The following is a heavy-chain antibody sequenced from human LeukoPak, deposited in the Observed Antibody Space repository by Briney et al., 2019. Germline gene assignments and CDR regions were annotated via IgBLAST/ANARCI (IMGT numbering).Heavy chain of an antibody. J-gene: IGHJ6*02. CDR1: GYNFISYW. CDR2: IYPGDSDT. V-gene: IGHV5-51*01. Sequence: GESLKISCKGSGYNFISYWIVWVRQMPGKGLEWMGIIYPGDSDTRYSPSFQGQVTISVDKSISTAYLQWNTLKATDTAMYYCARIDYGNYYGMDVWGQGTTVTVSS. D-gene: IGHD4-17*01. CDR3: ARIDYGNYYGMDV.